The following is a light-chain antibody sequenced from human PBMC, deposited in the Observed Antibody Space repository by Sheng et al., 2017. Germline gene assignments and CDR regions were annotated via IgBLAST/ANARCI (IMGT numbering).Light chain of an antibody. CDR1: QSINNY. CDR3: QQTYGSLTWT. Sequence: DIQMTQSPSSLSASVGDRVTITCRASQSINNYLNWYQQKPGKAPKLLIYAASSLQSGVPSRFSGSGSGTDFTLTISTLQPEDFATYYCQQTYGSLTWTFGPGTKVEIK. J-gene: IGKJ1*01. CDR2: AAS. V-gene: IGKV1-39*01.